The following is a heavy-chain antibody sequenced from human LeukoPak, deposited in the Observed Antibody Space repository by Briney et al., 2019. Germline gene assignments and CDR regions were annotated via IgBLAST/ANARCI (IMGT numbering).Heavy chain of an antibody. V-gene: IGHV4-39*07. CDR2: IYYSGST. Sequence: SETLSLTCTVSGGSISSSSYYWGWIRQPPGKGLEWIGSIYYSGSTYYNPSLKSRVTISIDTSKNQFSLKLNSVTAADTAVYYCARETLPSYYDFLNPDWFDPWGQGTLVTVSS. CDR3: ARETLPSYYDFLNPDWFDP. CDR1: GGSISSSSYY. J-gene: IGHJ5*02. D-gene: IGHD3-9*01.